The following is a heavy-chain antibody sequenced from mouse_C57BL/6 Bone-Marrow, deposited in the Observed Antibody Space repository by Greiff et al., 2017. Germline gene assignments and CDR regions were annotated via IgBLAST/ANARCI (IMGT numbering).Heavy chain of an antibody. D-gene: IGHD2-4*01. V-gene: IGHV5-4*01. CDR2: ISDGGSYT. J-gene: IGHJ2*01. CDR3: ARERLDYFDY. Sequence: EVKLVEPGGGLVKPGGSLKLSCAASGFTFSSYAMSWVRQTPDQRLEWVATISDGGSYTYYPDNVKGRFTISRDNAKNNLYLQMSHLKSEDTAMYYCARERLDYFDYWGQGTTLTVSS. CDR1: GFTFSSYA.